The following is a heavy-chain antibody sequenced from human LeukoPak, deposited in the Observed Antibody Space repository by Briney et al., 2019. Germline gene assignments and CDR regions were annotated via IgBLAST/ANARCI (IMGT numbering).Heavy chain of an antibody. CDR3: ASLYYDSSGHTVDY. J-gene: IGHJ4*02. CDR1: GFTFSSYG. V-gene: IGHV3-30*02. D-gene: IGHD3-22*01. CDR2: IRYDGSNK. Sequence: GGSLRLSCAASGFTFSSYGMHWVRQAPGKGLEWVAFIRYDGSNKYYADSVKGRFTISRDNSKNTLYLQMNSLRAEDTAVYYCASLYYDSSGHTVDYWGQGTLVTVSS.